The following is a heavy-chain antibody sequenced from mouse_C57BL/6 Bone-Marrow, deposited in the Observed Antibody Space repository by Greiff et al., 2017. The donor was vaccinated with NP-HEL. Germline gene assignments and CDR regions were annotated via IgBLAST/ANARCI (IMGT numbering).Heavy chain of an antibody. V-gene: IGHV14-4*01. D-gene: IGHD2-5*01. CDR3: TTGSNYILAMDY. Sequence: EVKVVESGAELVRPGASVKLSCTASGFNIKDDYMHWVKQRPEQGLEWIGWIDPENGDTEYASQFPGKATITADTSSNTAYLQLSSLTSEDTAVYYCTTGSNYILAMDYWGQGTSVTVSS. J-gene: IGHJ4*01. CDR2: IDPENGDT. CDR1: GFNIKDDY.